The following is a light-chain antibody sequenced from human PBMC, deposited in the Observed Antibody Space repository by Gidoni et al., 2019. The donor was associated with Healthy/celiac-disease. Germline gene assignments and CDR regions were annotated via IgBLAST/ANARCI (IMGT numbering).Light chain of an antibody. V-gene: IGKV1-5*01. Sequence: DIPITQSPSTLSASVGDRVTITCRASQSISSWLAWYQQKPGKAPKLLIYDASSLESGVPSRFSGSGSGTEFTLTISSLQPDDLATYYCQQYNSYPGTFGQGTKVEIK. CDR1: QSISSW. J-gene: IGKJ1*01. CDR2: DAS. CDR3: QQYNSYPGT.